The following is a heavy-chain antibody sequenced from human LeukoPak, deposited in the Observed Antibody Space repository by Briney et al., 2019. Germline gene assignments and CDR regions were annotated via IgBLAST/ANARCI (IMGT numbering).Heavy chain of an antibody. CDR2: IFYSGST. J-gene: IGHJ4*02. Sequence: SETLSLTCNVSDGSISSRTYYWGWIRQPPGKGLEWIGSIFYSGSTYYNPSLKSRVTISVDTSKNQFSLKLSSVTAADTAVYYCARDGELSKSSSLGLDYWGQGTLVTVSS. CDR3: ARDGELSKSSSLGLDY. D-gene: IGHD6-6*01. V-gene: IGHV4-39*07. CDR1: DGSISSRTYY.